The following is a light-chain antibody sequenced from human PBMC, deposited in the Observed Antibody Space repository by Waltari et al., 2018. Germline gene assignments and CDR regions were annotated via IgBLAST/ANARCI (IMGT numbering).Light chain of an antibody. CDR1: SSDVGGYNY. V-gene: IGLV2-8*01. J-gene: IGLJ1*01. CDR2: EVT. Sequence: QSALTQPPSASGSPGQSVTISCAGTSSDVGGYNYVSWYQHHPGKAPNLSIYEVTKRPSGVPDRCAGSKSGNTASLTVSGLQAEDESDYYCSSYGGSNNFYVFGTGTKVSVL. CDR3: SSYGGSNNFYV.